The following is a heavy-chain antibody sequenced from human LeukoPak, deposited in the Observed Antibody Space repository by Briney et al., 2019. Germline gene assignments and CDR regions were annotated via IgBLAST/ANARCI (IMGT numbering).Heavy chain of an antibody. CDR1: GFTFSSYA. CDR3: AKASAYCGDDCYSWSQAFDI. D-gene: IGHD2-21*01. Sequence: GGSLRLSCAASGFTFSSYAMSWVRQAPGRGLEWVSAISGSGDSTYYADSVKGRFTISRDNSKNTLYLQMNNLRAEDTAVYYCAKASAYCGDDCYSWSQAFDIWGRGTMVTVSS. V-gene: IGHV3-23*01. J-gene: IGHJ3*02. CDR2: ISGSGDST.